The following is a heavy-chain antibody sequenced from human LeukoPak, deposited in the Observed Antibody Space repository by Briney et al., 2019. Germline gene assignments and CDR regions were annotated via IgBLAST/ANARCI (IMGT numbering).Heavy chain of an antibody. Sequence: ASVKVSCKASGYTFTSYYMQWMRQAPGQGLEWMGIINPSGGSTSYAQKFQGRVTMTRDTSTSTVYMELSSLRSEDTAVYYCARGRDYVWGSYRRTYYFDYWGQGTLVTVSS. CDR1: GYTFTSYY. D-gene: IGHD3-16*02. V-gene: IGHV1-46*01. CDR3: ARGRDYVWGSYRRTYYFDY. CDR2: INPSGGST. J-gene: IGHJ4*02.